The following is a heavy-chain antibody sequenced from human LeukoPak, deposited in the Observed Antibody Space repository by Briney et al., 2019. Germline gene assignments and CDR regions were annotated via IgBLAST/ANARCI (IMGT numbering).Heavy chain of an antibody. J-gene: IGHJ4*02. V-gene: IGHV3-30-3*01. CDR3: ARDRGQWLVLCSDY. Sequence: GGSLRLSCAASGFTFSSYAMHWVRQAPGKGLEWVAVISYDGSNKYYADSVKGRFTISRDNSKNTLYLQMNSLRAEDTAVYYCARDRGQWLVLCSDYWGQGTLVTVSS. CDR2: ISYDGSNK. D-gene: IGHD6-19*01. CDR1: GFTFSSYA.